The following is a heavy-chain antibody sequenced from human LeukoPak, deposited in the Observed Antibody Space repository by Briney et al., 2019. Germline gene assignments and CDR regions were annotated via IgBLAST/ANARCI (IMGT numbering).Heavy chain of an antibody. J-gene: IGHJ4*02. CDR1: GFTFSSEA. V-gene: IGHV3-30-3*01. D-gene: IGHD6-19*01. Sequence: QPGRSLRLSCAASGFTFSSEAMHWVRQAPGKGLERVAIISYDGNDKYYAASMNGRPTISRDHYKRTLYLKTVSYRTDDVADYYCARADGSVAGPPSWHWGQGALVTVSS. CDR2: ISYDGNDK. CDR3: ARADGSVAGPPSWH.